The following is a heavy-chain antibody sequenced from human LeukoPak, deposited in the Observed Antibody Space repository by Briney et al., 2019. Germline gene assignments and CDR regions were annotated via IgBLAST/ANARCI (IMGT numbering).Heavy chain of an antibody. D-gene: IGHD1-1*01. CDR3: ARQERKWKIDYFDY. V-gene: IGHV4-34*01. J-gene: IGHJ4*02. CDR2: INHSGST. Sequence: SETLSLTCAVYGGSFSGYYWSWIRQPPGKGLEWIGEINHSGSTNYNPSLKSRVTISVDTSKNQFSLKLSSVTAADTAVYYCARQERKWKIDYFDYWGQGTLVTVSS. CDR1: GGSFSGYY.